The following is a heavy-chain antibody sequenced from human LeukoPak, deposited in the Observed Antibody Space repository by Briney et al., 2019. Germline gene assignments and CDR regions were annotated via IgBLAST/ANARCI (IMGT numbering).Heavy chain of an antibody. CDR2: ISGSGGST. V-gene: IGHV3-23*01. CDR3: AKDQRITPLYYFDY. J-gene: IGHJ4*02. CDR1: GFTFSSYA. Sequence: GGSLRLSCAASGFTFSSYAMSWVRQAPVKGLEWVSAISGSGGSTYYADSVKGRFTISRDNSKNTLYLQVNSLRAEDTAVYYCAKDQRITPLYYFDYWGQGTLVTVSS. D-gene: IGHD1-20*01.